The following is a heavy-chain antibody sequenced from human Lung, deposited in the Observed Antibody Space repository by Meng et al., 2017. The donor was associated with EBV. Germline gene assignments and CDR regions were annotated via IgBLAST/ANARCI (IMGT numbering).Heavy chain of an antibody. J-gene: IGHJ5*02. D-gene: IGHD4-17*01. Sequence: QGHLHQWGAGLLKPSEARSLTCAVYGGSFCGYYWSWVRQPPGKGLEWIGEINHSGRTNYNPSLKSRVTISVDTSKNQFSLKLSSVTAADTAVYYCARGFVKYTVTRVGNWFDPWGQGTLVTVSS. CDR3: ARGFVKYTVTRVGNWFDP. CDR1: GGSFCGYY. CDR2: INHSGRT. V-gene: IGHV4-34*01.